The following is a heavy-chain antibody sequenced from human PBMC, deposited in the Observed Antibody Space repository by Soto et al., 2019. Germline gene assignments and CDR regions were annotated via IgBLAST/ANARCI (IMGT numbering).Heavy chain of an antibody. D-gene: IGHD3-22*01. J-gene: IGHJ3*02. CDR2: IIPIFGTA. CDR3: ARESGCTMIVDANAFDI. V-gene: IGHV1-69*01. Sequence: QVQLVQSGAEVKKPGSSVKVSCKASGGTFSSYAISWVRQAPGQGLEWMGGIIPIFGTANYAQKFQGRVTITADESTSTAYMELSSLRYEDTAVYYCARESGCTMIVDANAFDIWGQGTMVTVSS. CDR1: GGTFSSYA.